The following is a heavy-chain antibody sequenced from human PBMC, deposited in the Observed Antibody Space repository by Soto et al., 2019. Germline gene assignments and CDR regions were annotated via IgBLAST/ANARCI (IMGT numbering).Heavy chain of an antibody. J-gene: IGHJ4*02. V-gene: IGHV1-46*01. CDR1: GYTFTSYY. Sequence: ASVKVSCKASGYTFTSYYMHWVRQAPGQGLEWMGIINPSGGSTSYAQKFQGRVTMTRDTSTSTVYMELSSLRSEDTAVYYCAREELRFLEWLSSPFDYWGQGTLVTVSS. CDR2: INPSGGST. CDR3: AREELRFLEWLSSPFDY. D-gene: IGHD3-3*01.